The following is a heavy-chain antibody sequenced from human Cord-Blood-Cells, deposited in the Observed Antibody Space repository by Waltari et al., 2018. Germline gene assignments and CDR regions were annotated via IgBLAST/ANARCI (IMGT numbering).Heavy chain of an antibody. Sequence: QVQLQQWGAGLLKPSETLSFTCAVYGGSFSGYSWSWIRPPPGKGLEGIREINHSGSTNYTPSLKSRVTISVDTSKNQFSLKLSSVTAADTAVYYCAREVVVAATPGGAFDIWGQGTMVTVSS. CDR1: GGSFSGYS. J-gene: IGHJ3*02. D-gene: IGHD2-15*01. CDR2: INHSGST. V-gene: IGHV4-34*01. CDR3: AREVVVAATPGGAFDI.